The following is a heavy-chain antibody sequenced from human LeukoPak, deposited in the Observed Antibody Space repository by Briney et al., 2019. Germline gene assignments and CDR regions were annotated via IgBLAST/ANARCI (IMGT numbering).Heavy chain of an antibody. J-gene: IGHJ4*02. CDR2: ISYDGSNK. CDR3: ARGGGYCSGGSCYRNYYFDY. V-gene: IGHV3-30*04. Sequence: PGGSLRLSCAASGFTFSSYAMHWVRQAPRKGLEWVAVISYDGSNKYYADSVKGRFTISRDNSKNTLYLQMNSLRAEDTAVYYCARGGGYCSGGSCYRNYYFDYWGQGTLVTVSS. D-gene: IGHD2-15*01. CDR1: GFTFSSYA.